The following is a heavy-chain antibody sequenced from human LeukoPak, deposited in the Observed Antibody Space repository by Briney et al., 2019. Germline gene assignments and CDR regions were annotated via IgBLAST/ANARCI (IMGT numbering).Heavy chain of an antibody. CDR2: IYSGGSREST. D-gene: IGHD6-13*01. V-gene: IGHV4-59*08. CDR3: ARGYSSSWDDVGYIDY. Sequence: PSETLSLTCTVSGDSVNIYYWSWIRQPPGKGLEWIGYIYSGGSRESTMYNPSLKSRVTISVDMSKNQFSLKLNSVTAADTAVYYCARGYSSSWDDVGYIDYWGQGSLVTVSS. CDR1: GDSVNIYY. J-gene: IGHJ4*02.